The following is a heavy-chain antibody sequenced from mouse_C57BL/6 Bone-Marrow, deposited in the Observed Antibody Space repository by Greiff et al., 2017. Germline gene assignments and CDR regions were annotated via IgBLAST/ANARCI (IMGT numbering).Heavy chain of an antibody. CDR2: IDPSDSYT. Sequence: QVQLQQPGAELVMPGASVKLSCKASGYTFTSYWMHWVKQRPGQGLEWIGEIDPSDSYTNYNQKFKGKSPLTVDKSSSTAYMQLSSLTSEDSAVYYWARGRDYDRAWFAYWGQGTLVTVSA. V-gene: IGHV1-69*01. D-gene: IGHD2-4*01. CDR3: ARGRDYDRAWFAY. J-gene: IGHJ3*01. CDR1: GYTFTSYW.